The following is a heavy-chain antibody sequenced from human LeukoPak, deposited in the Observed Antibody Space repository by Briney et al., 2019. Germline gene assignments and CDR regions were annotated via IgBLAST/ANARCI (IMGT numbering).Heavy chain of an antibody. Sequence: GGSLKISCKGSGYSFTSYWIGWVRRMPGKGLEWMGIIYPGDSDTRYSPSFQGQVTISADKSISTAYLQWSSLKASDTAMYYCARGPALAYCGGDCYPKEFDYWGQGTLVTVSS. J-gene: IGHJ4*02. CDR2: IYPGDSDT. CDR3: ARGPALAYCGGDCYPKEFDY. CDR1: GYSFTSYW. D-gene: IGHD2-21*02. V-gene: IGHV5-51*01.